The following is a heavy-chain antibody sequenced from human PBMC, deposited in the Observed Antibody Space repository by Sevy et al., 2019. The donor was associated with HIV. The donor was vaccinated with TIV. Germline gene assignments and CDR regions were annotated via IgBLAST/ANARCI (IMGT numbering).Heavy chain of an antibody. CDR2: INHSGST. J-gene: IGHJ4*02. CDR3: ATHCSSTSCYTGFDY. D-gene: IGHD2-2*02. V-gene: IGHV4-34*01. CDR1: GGSFSGYY. Sequence: SETLSLTCAVYGGSFSGYYWSWIRQPPGKGLEWIGEINHSGSTNYNPSLKSRVTISVDTSKNQFSLKLSSVTAPDTAVYYCATHCSSTSCYTGFDYWGQGTLVNVSS.